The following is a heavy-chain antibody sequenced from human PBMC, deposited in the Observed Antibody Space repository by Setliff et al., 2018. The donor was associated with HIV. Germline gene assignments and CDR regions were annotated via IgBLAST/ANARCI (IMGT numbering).Heavy chain of an antibody. CDR2: IKSKTDGGTT. V-gene: IGHV3-15*01. J-gene: IGHJ3*02. Sequence: PGGSLRLSCAASGFTFSNAWMSWVRQAPGKGLEWVGRIKSKTDGGTTDYAAPVKGRFTISRDDSKNTLYLQMNSLKTEDTAVYYCTTDLTTVVTQAFDIWGQGTMVTVSS. CDR3: TTDLTTVVTQAFDI. D-gene: IGHD4-17*01. CDR1: GFTFSNAW.